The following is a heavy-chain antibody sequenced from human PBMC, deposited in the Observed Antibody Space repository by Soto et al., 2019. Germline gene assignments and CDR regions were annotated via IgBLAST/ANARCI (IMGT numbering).Heavy chain of an antibody. J-gene: IGHJ6*02. D-gene: IGHD1-1*01. Sequence: EVQLLESGGGLVQPGGSLRLSCAASGFTFSSYAMSWVRQAPGKGLEWVSAITGSGDNTYYADSVKGRFTISRDNSKNTLYLQMNSLRAEDTAEYYCATGDLPRGRTNSYSYGMDVWGQGTMVTVSS. CDR3: ATGDLPRGRTNSYSYGMDV. CDR2: ITGSGDNT. CDR1: GFTFSSYA. V-gene: IGHV3-23*01.